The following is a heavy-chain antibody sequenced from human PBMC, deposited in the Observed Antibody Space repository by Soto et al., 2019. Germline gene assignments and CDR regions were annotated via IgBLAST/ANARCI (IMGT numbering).Heavy chain of an antibody. Sequence: EVQLVESVGGLVQPGGSLRLSCAASGFTFSSYSMNWVRQAPGKGLEWVSYISSSSSSIYYADSVKGRFTISRDNARNSLYLQMNSLRDEDTAVYYCARRAMTTDSFDIWGQGTMVTVSS. J-gene: IGHJ3*02. V-gene: IGHV3-48*02. CDR3: ARRAMTTDSFDI. D-gene: IGHD4-17*01. CDR2: ISSSSSSI. CDR1: GFTFSSYS.